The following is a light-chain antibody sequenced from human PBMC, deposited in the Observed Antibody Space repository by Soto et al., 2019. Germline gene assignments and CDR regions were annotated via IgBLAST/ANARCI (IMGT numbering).Light chain of an antibody. Sequence: DIQMTQSPSSLSASVADRVTITCRASLTISSYLNWYQQKSGKAPKLLISAASSLESGVPPRFSGSGSGTDFTLTITSLQPEDFATYYCQQSHSIPWTFGQGTKVDIK. CDR2: AAS. CDR3: QQSHSIPWT. CDR1: LTISSY. J-gene: IGKJ1*01. V-gene: IGKV1-39*01.